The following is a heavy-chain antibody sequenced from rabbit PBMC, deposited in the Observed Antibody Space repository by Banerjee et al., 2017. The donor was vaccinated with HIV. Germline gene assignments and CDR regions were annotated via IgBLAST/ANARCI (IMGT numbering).Heavy chain of an antibody. CDR1: GFSFSSSDY. Sequence: QSLEESGGDLVKPGASLTLTCTASGFSFSSSDYMCWVRQAPGKGLEWIGCIYTSNDITWYASWAKGRFTISKTSSTTVTLQMTSLTAADTATYFCARDSRYAAWSGYGYNLWGQGTLVTVS. D-gene: IGHD6-1*01. CDR3: ARDSRYAAWSGYGYNL. J-gene: IGHJ4*01. V-gene: IGHV1S40*01. CDR2: IYTSNDIT.